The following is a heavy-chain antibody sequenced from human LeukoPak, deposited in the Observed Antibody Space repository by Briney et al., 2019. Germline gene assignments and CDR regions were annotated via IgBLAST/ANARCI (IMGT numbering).Heavy chain of an antibody. D-gene: IGHD3-10*01. V-gene: IGHV4-61*05. Sequence: SETLSLTCTVSGDSISSGDYYCDWIRQPPGKGLEWIGYIYYSGSTNYNPSLKSRVTISVDTSKNQFSLKLSSVTAADTAVYYCARNQYYYGSGMRVDPWGQGTLVTVSS. CDR3: ARNQYYYGSGMRVDP. CDR1: GDSISSGDYY. J-gene: IGHJ5*02. CDR2: IYYSGST.